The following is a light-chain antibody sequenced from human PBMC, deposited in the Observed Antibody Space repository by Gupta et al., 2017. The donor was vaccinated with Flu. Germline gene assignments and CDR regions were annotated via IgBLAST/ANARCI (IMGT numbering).Light chain of an antibody. V-gene: IGKV3-11*02. Sequence: VLTQSPATLSLSPGERATLSCRASQSVGDYLAWYQHRRCQTPKRLIYDAASRPQGSIASCSGSGERGDVNLTITSREPEDFEVYFCQRRIYGHPRLTFGGGTKIE. CDR3: QRRIYGHPRLT. CDR2: DAA. CDR1: QSVGDY. J-gene: IGKJ4*01.